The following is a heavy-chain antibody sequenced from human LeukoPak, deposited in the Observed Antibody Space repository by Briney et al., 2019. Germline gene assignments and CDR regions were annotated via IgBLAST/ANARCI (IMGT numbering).Heavy chain of an antibody. V-gene: IGHV3-66*01. J-gene: IGHJ6*02. CDR2: IYSGGST. CDR1: GFTVSSNY. Sequence: GGSLRLSCAASGFTVSSNYMRWVRQAPGKGLEWVSVIYSGGSTYYADSVKGRFTISRDNSKNTLYPQMNSLRAEDTAVYYCARAKSKKPYYYGMDVWGQGTTVTVSS. D-gene: IGHD4-11*01. CDR3: ARAKSKKPYYYGMDV.